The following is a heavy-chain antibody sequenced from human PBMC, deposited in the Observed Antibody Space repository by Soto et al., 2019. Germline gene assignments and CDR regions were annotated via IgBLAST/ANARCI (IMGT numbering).Heavy chain of an antibody. V-gene: IGHV3-7*01. CDR3: ARDNGYNYLEVSY. CDR2: IKQDGSEK. J-gene: IGHJ4*02. D-gene: IGHD5-12*01. Sequence: VGSLRLSCAASGFTFSSYWMTWVRQAPGKGLEWVANIKQDGSEKYYVDSVKGRFTISRDNAKNSLYLQMNSLRAEDTAVYYCARDNGYNYLEVSYWGQGTLVTVSS. CDR1: GFTFSSYW.